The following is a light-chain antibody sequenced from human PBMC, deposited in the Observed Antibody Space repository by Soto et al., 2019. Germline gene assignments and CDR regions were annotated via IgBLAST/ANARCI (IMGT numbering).Light chain of an antibody. CDR3: QQYNNWPQT. CDR2: AAS. V-gene: IGKV1-5*01. Sequence: DIQMTQSPSSLSASVGDRVTVSCRASQSISSWLAWYQQKPGKAPKLLIYAASTLHSGVPSRFSGSGSGTEFTLTISSLQSEDFAEYHCQQYNNWPQTFGQGTKVDIK. J-gene: IGKJ1*01. CDR1: QSISSW.